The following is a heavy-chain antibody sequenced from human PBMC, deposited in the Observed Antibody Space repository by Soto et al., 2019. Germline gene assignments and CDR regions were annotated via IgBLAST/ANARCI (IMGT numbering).Heavy chain of an antibody. CDR2: IYYRGST. Sequence: QVQLQESGPGLVKPSQTLSLTCSVSGGSLSSGGYYWSWIRQHPGTGLEWIGYIYYRGSTYYNPSPKRRLTISVDTSKNKFSLKPSSVTAADTAVYSCARHSHLVRGMITGGYYYYAVDVWGQGTTVTVSS. D-gene: IGHD3-16*01. J-gene: IGHJ6*02. V-gene: IGHV4-31*03. CDR3: ARHSHLVRGMITGGYYYYAVDV. CDR1: GGSLSSGGYY.